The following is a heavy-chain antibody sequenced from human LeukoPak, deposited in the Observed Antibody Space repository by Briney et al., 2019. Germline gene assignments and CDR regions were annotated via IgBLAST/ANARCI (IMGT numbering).Heavy chain of an antibody. CDR3: ASEIIFGSFDY. D-gene: IGHD3-3*01. Sequence: GGSLRLSCAASGFTFSNYGMNWVRQAPGKGLEWVSALSSSGGSTYYADSVKGRFTISRDNSKNTLYLQMKSLRAEDTAVYYCASEIIFGSFDYWGQGTLVTVSS. J-gene: IGHJ4*02. V-gene: IGHV3-23*01. CDR2: LSSSGGST. CDR1: GFTFSNYG.